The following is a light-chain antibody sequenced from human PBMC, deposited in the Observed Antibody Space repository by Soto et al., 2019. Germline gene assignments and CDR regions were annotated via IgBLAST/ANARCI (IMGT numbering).Light chain of an antibody. Sequence: REMTQARATLSVSQVGRATLSCMAIQSVGSNLAWYQQKPGQPPRLLISGASTRATGIPARFSGSGSGTDFTLTIRRLEPEDFAVYYCQQYGSSPFTFGLGTKVDIK. V-gene: IGKV3-15*01. J-gene: IGKJ3*01. CDR2: GAS. CDR3: QQYGSSPFT. CDR1: QSVGSN.